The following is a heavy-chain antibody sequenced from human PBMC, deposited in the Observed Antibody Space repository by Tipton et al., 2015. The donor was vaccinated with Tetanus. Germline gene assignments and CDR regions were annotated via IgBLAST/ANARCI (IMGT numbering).Heavy chain of an antibody. CDR1: GGSFSGYY. D-gene: IGHD5-12*01. V-gene: IGHV4-34*01. J-gene: IGHJ4*02. CDR2: INHSGST. CDR3: ARGQELFLVATVVSLLDY. Sequence: TLSLTCAVYGGSFSGYYWSWIRQPPGKGLEWIGEINHSGSTNYNPSLKSRVTISVDTSKNQFSLKLSPVTAADTAVYYCARGQELFLVATVVSLLDYWGQGTLVTVSS.